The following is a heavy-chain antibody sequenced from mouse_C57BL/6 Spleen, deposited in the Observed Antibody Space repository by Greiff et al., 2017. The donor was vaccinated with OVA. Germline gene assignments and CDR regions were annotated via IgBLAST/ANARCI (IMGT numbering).Heavy chain of an antibody. J-gene: IGHJ4*01. V-gene: IGHV1-82*01. CDR2: IYPGDGAT. Sequence: QVQLQQSGPELVKPGASVKISCKASGYAFSSSWMNWVKQRPGKGLEWIGRIYPGDGATNYNGKFKGKATLTADKSSSTAYMQLSSLTSEDSAVYFCARSLLSSGYAMDYWGQGTSVTVSS. D-gene: IGHD3-2*02. CDR3: ARSLLSSGYAMDY. CDR1: GYAFSSSW.